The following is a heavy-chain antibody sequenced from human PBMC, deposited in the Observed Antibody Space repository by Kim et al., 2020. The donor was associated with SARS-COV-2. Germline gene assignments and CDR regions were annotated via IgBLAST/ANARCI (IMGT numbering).Heavy chain of an antibody. CDR3: AKDRLETLTPHPFA. CDR1: GFTFETYG. V-gene: IGHV3-30*18. CDR2: ISFDGSNA. Sequence: GGSLRLSCRASGFTFETYGMPWVRQAPGKGLEWVATISFDGSNAYYADSVKGRFAISRDNSKNTLYLQMNSLRAGDTALYFCAKDRLETLTPHPFAWGQGTLVTVSA. D-gene: IGHD3-3*02. J-gene: IGHJ5*02.